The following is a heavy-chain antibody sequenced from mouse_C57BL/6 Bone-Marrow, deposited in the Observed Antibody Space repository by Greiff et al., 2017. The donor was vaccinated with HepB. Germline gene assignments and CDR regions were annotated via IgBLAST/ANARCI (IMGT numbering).Heavy chain of an antibody. J-gene: IGHJ1*03. V-gene: IGHV1-61*01. CDR1: GYTFTSYW. Sequence: VQLQQPGAELVRPGSSVKLSCKASGYTFTSYWMDWVKQRPGQGLEWIGNIYPSDSETHYNQKFKDKATLTVDKSSSTAYMQLSSLTSEDSAVYYCARCYLDYGGYFDVWGTGTTVTVSS. D-gene: IGHD2-4*01. CDR3: ARCYLDYGGYFDV. CDR2: IYPSDSET.